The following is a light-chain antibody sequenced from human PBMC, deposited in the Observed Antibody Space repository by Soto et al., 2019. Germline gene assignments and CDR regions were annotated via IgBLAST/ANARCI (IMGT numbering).Light chain of an antibody. CDR2: DXS. CDR1: QSLVYSNGYNY. J-gene: IGKJ4*01. CDR3: QKCKVSTLT. Sequence: IGMTQSPLSLPVTTGEPASVAXRSSQSLVYSNGYNYLYWXLQKRGXSPKXXXDDXSTLQSGGPSRLTGSGSGTDFTLTISSLQPEDAATYYWQKCKVSTLTFGGGTKVDIK. V-gene: IGKV2-28*01.